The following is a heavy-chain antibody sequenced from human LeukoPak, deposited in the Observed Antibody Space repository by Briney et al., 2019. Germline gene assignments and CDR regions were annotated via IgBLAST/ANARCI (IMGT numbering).Heavy chain of an antibody. CDR2: IYYSGST. CDR1: GGSISSSSYY. Sequence: PSETLSLTCTVSGGSISSSSYYWGWIRQPPGKGLEWIGSIYYSGSTYYNPSLKSRVTISVDTSKNQFSLKLSSVTAADTAVYYCARGLGGGWLQFHPFDYWGQGALVTVSS. D-gene: IGHD5-24*01. CDR3: ARGLGGGWLQFHPFDY. J-gene: IGHJ4*02. V-gene: IGHV4-39*01.